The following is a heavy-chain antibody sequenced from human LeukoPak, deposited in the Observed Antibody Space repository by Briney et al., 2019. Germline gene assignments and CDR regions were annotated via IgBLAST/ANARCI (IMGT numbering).Heavy chain of an antibody. D-gene: IGHD3-22*01. J-gene: IGHJ4*02. V-gene: IGHV1-69*05. CDR1: GGTFSSYA. Sequence: SVKVSCKASGGTFSSYAISWVGQAPGQGGEGRGGIIPIFGTANYAQKFQGRVTITTDESTSTAYMELSSLRSEDTAVYYCARAGRAPPYYYDSSGYYQFDYWGQGTLVTVSS. CDR2: IIPIFGTA. CDR3: ARAGRAPPYYYDSSGYYQFDY.